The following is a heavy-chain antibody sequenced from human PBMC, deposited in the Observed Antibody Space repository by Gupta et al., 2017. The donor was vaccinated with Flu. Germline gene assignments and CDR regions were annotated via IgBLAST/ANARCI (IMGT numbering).Heavy chain of an antibody. CDR3: ARLSGGSWYVPQIDY. CDR1: GGSVSSSSYY. CDR2: IYHSGST. V-gene: IGHV4-39*02. Sequence: QLQLQESGPGLVKPSETLSLNCNVSGGSVSSSSYYWGWIRQPPGEGLEWIGSIYHSGSTYYNSSLKSRVTISIDTSTNHFSLKLSSVTAADTAVYYCARLSGGSWYVPQIDYWGQGTLVTVSS. J-gene: IGHJ4*02. D-gene: IGHD6-13*01.